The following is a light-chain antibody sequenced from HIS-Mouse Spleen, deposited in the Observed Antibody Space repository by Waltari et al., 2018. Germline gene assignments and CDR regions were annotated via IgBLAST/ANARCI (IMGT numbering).Light chain of an antibody. CDR3: AAWDDSLNGHV. Sequence: QSVLTQPPSASGTPGQRVTISCSGSSSNIGSNTVNWYQQLPGTAPKRLQYSNNQGTSGVPDRFAGSKSGNSASLAISGLQAEDEADYYCAAWDDSLNGHVFGGGTKLTVL. CDR1: SSNIGSNT. J-gene: IGLJ3*02. CDR2: SNN. V-gene: IGLV1-44*01.